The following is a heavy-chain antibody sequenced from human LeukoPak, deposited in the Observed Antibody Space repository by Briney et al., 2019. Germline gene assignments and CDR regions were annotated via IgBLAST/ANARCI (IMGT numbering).Heavy chain of an antibody. J-gene: IGHJ4*02. V-gene: IGHV4-59*01. CDR3: AREPYGSGTFDY. CDR2: IYYSGST. CDR1: GGSISPYY. Sequence: ETLSLTCTVSGGSISPYYWSWVRQPPGKGLEWIGNIYYSGSTNYNPSLKSRVTISVDTSKNQFSLKLSSVTAADTAEYYCAREPYGSGTFDYWGQGTLVTVSA. D-gene: IGHD3-10*01.